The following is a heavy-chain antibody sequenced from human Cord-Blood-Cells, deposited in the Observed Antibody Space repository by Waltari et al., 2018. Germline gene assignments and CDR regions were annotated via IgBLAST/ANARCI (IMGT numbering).Heavy chain of an antibody. CDR3: ARDHKSTTTVVFDY. V-gene: IGHV4-38-2*02. D-gene: IGHD4-17*01. J-gene: IGHJ4*02. CDR1: GYSISSGYY. CDR2: IYHSGST. Sequence: QVQLQESGPGLVKPSETLSLTCTVSGYSISSGYYWGWIRQPPGKGLEWIGSIYHSGSTSYNPSLKRRVTISVDTSKNQFSLKLSSVTAADTAVYYCARDHKSTTTVVFDYWGQGTLVTVSS.